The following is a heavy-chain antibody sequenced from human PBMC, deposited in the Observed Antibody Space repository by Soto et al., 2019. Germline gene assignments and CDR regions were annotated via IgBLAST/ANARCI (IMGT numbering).Heavy chain of an antibody. CDR3: AKDSSNTMEKEAFDI. CDR2: ISWNSGSI. Sequence: EVQLVESGGGLVQPGRSLRLSCAASGFTFDDYAMHWVRQAPGKGLEWVSGISWNSGSIGYADSVKGRFTISRDNAKNSLYLQMNSLRAEDTALYYCAKDSSNTMEKEAFDIWGQGTMVTVSS. CDR1: GFTFDDYA. J-gene: IGHJ3*02. V-gene: IGHV3-9*01. D-gene: IGHD3-10*01.